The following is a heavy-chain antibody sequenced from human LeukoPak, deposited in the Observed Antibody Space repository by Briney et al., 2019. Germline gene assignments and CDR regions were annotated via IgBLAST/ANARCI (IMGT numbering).Heavy chain of an antibody. CDR1: GYTFTSYD. D-gene: IGHD4-17*01. J-gene: IGHJ4*02. CDR2: MNPNSGNT. V-gene: IGHV1-8*01. Sequence: VASVMVSCKASGYTFTSYDINWVRQATGQGLEWMGWMNPNSGNTGYAQKFQGRVTMTRHTSISTAYMELSSLRSEDTAVYYCARASSGASDGDYYFDYWGQGTLVTVSS. CDR3: ARASSGASDGDYYFDY.